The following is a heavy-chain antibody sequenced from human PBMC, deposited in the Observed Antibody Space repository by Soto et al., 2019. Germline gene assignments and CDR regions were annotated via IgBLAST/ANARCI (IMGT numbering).Heavy chain of an antibody. D-gene: IGHD3-16*01. J-gene: IGHJ4*02. CDR1: GFTFSSYA. CDR2: ISGSGGST. CDR3: AKDIIGQDLLFKFGGYTDY. Sequence: GESLKISCAASGFTFSSYAMSWVRQAPGKGLEWVSAISGSGGSTYYADSVKGRFTISRDNSKNTLYLQMNSLRAEDTAVYYCAKDIIGQDLLFKFGGYTDYWGQGTLVTVSS. V-gene: IGHV3-23*01.